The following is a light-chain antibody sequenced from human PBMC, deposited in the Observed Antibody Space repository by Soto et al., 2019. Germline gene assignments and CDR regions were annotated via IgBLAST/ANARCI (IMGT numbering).Light chain of an antibody. V-gene: IGLV2-14*01. CDR3: CSYTRSGTLI. Sequence: QSVLTQPASVSGSPGQSITISCVGTSGDIGDYNYVSWYQQHPGKVPKVILYDVSKRPSGVSYRFSGTKSGNTASLHVSGLQAEDEAADYCCSYTRSGTLIFGPGTQLTVL. CDR1: SGDIGDYNY. J-gene: IGLJ1*01. CDR2: DVS.